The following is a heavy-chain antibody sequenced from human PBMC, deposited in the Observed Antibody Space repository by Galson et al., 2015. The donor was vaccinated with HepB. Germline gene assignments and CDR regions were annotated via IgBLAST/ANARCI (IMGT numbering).Heavy chain of an antibody. CDR3: ARGEAPTYYYDSSGYQQDAFDI. CDR1: GYTFTSYY. Sequence: SVKVSCKASGYTFTSYYMHWVRQAPGQGLEWMGIINPSGGSTSYAQKFQGRVTMTRDTSTSTVYMELSSLRSEDTAVYYCARGEAPTYYYDSSGYQQDAFDIWGQGTMVTVSS. D-gene: IGHD3-22*01. J-gene: IGHJ3*02. CDR2: INPSGGST. V-gene: IGHV1-46*01.